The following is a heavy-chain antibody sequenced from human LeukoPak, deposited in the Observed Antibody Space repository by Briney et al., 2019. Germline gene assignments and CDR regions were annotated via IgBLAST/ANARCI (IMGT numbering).Heavy chain of an antibody. J-gene: IGHJ4*02. CDR2: VSGSGGST. D-gene: IGHD5-12*01. Sequence: IGVRRVPRKRMEGVSAVSGSGGSTYYADSVKGRFTISRDNYKNTLYLQMNSLRAEDTAVYYCAKEGVATAHFDYWGQGTLVTVSS. CDR3: AKEGVATAHFDY. V-gene: IGHV3-23*01.